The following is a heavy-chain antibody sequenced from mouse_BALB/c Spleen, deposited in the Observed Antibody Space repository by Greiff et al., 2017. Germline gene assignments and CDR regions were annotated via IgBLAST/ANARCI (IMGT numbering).Heavy chain of an antibody. D-gene: IGHD4-1*01. CDR3: AREGGTGTGGGFDY. CDR1: GISITTGNYR. CDR2: IYYSGTI. V-gene: IGHV3-5*02. J-gene: IGHJ2*01. Sequence: EVQLVESGPGLVKPSQTVSLTCTVTGISITTGNYRWSWIRQFPGNKLEWIGYIYYSGTITYNPSLTSRTTITRDTSKNQFFLEMNSLTAEDTATYYCAREGGTGTGGGFDYWGQGTTLTVSS.